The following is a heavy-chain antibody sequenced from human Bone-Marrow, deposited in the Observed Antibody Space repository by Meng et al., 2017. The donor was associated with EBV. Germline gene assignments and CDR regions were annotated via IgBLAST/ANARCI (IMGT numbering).Heavy chain of an antibody. D-gene: IGHD3-3*01. CDR2: ISSSSSYI. Sequence: EVQLVESGGXLVKPGGXLSLSCAASGFTFSSYSMNWVRQPPGKGLEWVSSISSSSSYIYYADSVKGRFTISRDNATNSLYLQMNSLRAEDTAVYYCARSIFGVVIIPYYFDYWGTGTPVTVSS. CDR3: ARSIFGVVIIPYYFDY. V-gene: IGHV3-21*01. CDR1: GFTFSSYS. J-gene: IGHJ4*02.